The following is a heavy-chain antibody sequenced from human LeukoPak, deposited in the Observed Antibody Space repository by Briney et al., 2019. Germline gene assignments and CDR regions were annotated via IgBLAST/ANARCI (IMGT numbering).Heavy chain of an antibody. CDR2: IKQDGSEK. D-gene: IGHD3-22*01. CDR3: AKEGYYDSSGEPDY. Sequence: PGGSLRLSCAASGFTFSSYWMSWVRQAPGKGLEWVANIKQDGSEKYYVDSVKGRFTISRDNAKNSLYLQMNSLRAEDTAVYYCAKEGYYDSSGEPDYWGQGTLVTVSS. J-gene: IGHJ4*02. V-gene: IGHV3-7*01. CDR1: GFTFSSYW.